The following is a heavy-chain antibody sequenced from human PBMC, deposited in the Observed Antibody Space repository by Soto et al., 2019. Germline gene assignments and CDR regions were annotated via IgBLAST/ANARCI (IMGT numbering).Heavy chain of an antibody. Sequence: SETLSLTCTISGDSINNYFVNWIRQPPGKGLEWIGYISYSGSTSYNPSLQSRVTISSDTSRNQFSLQLSSVTAADTAVYFCARARQRDTGRGLDVWGQGTPVTVYS. CDR2: ISYSGST. CDR1: GDSINNYF. J-gene: IGHJ6*02. D-gene: IGHD5-18*01. V-gene: IGHV4-59*01. CDR3: ARARQRDTGRGLDV.